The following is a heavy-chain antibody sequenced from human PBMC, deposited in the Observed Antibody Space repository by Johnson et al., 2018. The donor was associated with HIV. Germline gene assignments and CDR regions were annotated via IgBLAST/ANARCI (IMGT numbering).Heavy chain of an antibody. J-gene: IGHJ3*02. D-gene: IGHD3-22*01. Sequence: VQLVESGGGLIQPGGSLRLSCAASGFTFGDYAMGWVRQAPGKGLQWVSGISWDSGRIGYTDSVKGRFTISRDNVKRSLYLQMNSLRVEDTALYYCARVRTGDSSGYHDAFDIWGQGTMVTVSS. V-gene: IGHV3-9*01. CDR3: ARVRTGDSSGYHDAFDI. CDR1: GFTFGDYA. CDR2: ISWDSGRI.